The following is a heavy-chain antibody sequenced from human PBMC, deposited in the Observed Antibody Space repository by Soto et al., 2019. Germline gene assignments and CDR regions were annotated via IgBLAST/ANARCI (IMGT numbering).Heavy chain of an antibody. D-gene: IGHD3-22*01. Sequence: SVQVSCKASGGTYRSYAISWVRQAPGQGREWMGGIIPIFGTANYAQKFQGRVTITADKSTSTAYMELSSLRSEDTAVYYCARGLHDSSCYYVLDYWGQGTMVTVSS. CDR3: ARGLHDSSCYYVLDY. CDR1: GGTYRSYA. J-gene: IGHJ4*02. V-gene: IGHV1-69*06. CDR2: IIPIFGTA.